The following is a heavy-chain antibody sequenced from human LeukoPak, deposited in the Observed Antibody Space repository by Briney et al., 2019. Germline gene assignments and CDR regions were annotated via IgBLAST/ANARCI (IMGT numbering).Heavy chain of an antibody. V-gene: IGHV1-46*01. J-gene: IGHJ5*02. Sequence: ASVKVSFKASGYTFTSDYMNWVRQAPGQGLEWMGIVHSSGGVIKYAQEFQDRLTVTRDTSTNTIYMELSSLRSEDTAVYYCAGSSHQRNWFDPWGQGTLVIVSS. CDR2: VHSSGGVI. CDR1: GYTFTSDY. CDR3: AGSSHQRNWFDP. D-gene: IGHD1-26*01.